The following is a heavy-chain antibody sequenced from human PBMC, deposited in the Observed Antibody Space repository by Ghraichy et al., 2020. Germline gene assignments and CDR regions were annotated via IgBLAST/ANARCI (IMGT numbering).Heavy chain of an antibody. Sequence: LSLTCAVSGFTFTSYGMHWVRQAPGKGLEWVAVIWYDGSNKYYADSVKGRFTISRDNSKNTLYLQMNSLRAEDTAVYYCARDSNKLDYWGQGTLVTVSS. J-gene: IGHJ4*02. D-gene: IGHD4-11*01. CDR3: ARDSNKLDY. V-gene: IGHV3-33*01. CDR1: GFTFTSYG. CDR2: IWYDGSNK.